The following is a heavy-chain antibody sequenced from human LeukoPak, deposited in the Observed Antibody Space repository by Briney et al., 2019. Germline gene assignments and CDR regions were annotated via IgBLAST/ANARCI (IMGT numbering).Heavy chain of an antibody. J-gene: IGHJ4*02. Sequence: GGSLRLSCAASGFTVSSNYMSWVRQAPGKGLEWVSVIYSGGSTYYADSAKGRFSISRDNAKNSLYLQMNNLRAEDTAVYYCATGMYGDLDYWGQGTLVTVSS. CDR1: GFTVSSNY. CDR3: ATGMYGDLDY. V-gene: IGHV3-53*03. D-gene: IGHD4-17*01. CDR2: IYSGGST.